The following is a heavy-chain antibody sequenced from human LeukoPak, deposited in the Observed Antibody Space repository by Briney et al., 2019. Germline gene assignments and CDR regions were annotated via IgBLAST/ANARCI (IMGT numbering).Heavy chain of an antibody. V-gene: IGHV3-23*01. CDR1: GFAFSSYD. CDR2: ISGSGGST. Sequence: GGSLRLTCPASGFAFSSYDRTWVRQAPGKGLEWVSGISGSGGSTYDADSVKGRFTVSRDNSKSTLYLQLNSLRVEDTAVYYCAKVDGVRAAPGRGRVNWWSQGTLVTVSS. D-gene: IGHD6-13*01. J-gene: IGHJ4*02. CDR3: AKVDGVRAAPGRGRVNW.